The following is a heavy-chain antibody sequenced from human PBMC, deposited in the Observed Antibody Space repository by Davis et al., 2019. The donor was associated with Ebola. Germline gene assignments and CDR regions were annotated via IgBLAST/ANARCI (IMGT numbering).Heavy chain of an antibody. CDR3: ARVGGIVVVVAATHYYYGMDV. D-gene: IGHD2-15*01. Sequence: SETLSLTCAVYGGSFSGYYWSWIRQPPGKGLEWIGEINHSGSTNYNPSLKSRVTISVDTSKNQFSLKLSSVTAADTAVYYCARVGGIVVVVAATHYYYGMDVWGQGTTVTVSS. V-gene: IGHV4-34*01. CDR2: INHSGST. CDR1: GGSFSGYY. J-gene: IGHJ6*02.